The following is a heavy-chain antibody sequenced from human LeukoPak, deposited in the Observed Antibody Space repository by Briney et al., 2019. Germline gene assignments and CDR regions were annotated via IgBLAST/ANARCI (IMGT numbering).Heavy chain of an antibody. CDR2: INHSGST. D-gene: IGHD2-15*01. J-gene: IGHJ4*02. Sequence: PSETLSLTCAVYGGSFSGYYWSWIRQPPGKGLEWIGEINHSGSTNYNPSLKSRVTISVDTSKNQSSLKLSSVTAADTAVYYCARAFLVGYSPEHYFFDYWGQGILVTVSS. V-gene: IGHV4-34*01. CDR3: ARAFLVGYSPEHYFFDY. CDR1: GGSFSGYY.